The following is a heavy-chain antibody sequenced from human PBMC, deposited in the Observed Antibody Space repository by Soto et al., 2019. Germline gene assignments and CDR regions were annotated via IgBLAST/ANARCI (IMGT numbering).Heavy chain of an antibody. CDR2: ISYDGSNK. CDR3: AKAARRWIAFDI. V-gene: IGHV3-30*18. Sequence: PGGSLRLSCAASGFTFSSYGMHWVRQAPGKGLEWVAVISYDGSNKYYADSVKGRFTISRDNSKNTLYLQMNSLRAEDTAVYYCAKAARRWIAFDIWGQGTIVTVSS. D-gene: IGHD4-17*01. CDR1: GFTFSSYG. J-gene: IGHJ3*02.